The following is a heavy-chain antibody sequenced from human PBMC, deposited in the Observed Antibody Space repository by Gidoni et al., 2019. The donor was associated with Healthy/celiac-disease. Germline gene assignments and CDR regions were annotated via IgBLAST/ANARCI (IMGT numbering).Heavy chain of an antibody. Sequence: ELQLLESGGGLVQPGGSLRLPCAASGFTFSSYAMSWVRQAPGKGLEWGSAISGSGGSTYYADSVKGRFTISRDNSKNTLYLQMNSLRAEDTAVYYCAKDRIVVVPAAMSFDYWGQGTLVTVSS. CDR2: ISGSGGST. V-gene: IGHV3-23*01. CDR1: GFTFSSYA. J-gene: IGHJ4*02. CDR3: AKDRIVVVPAAMSFDY. D-gene: IGHD2-2*01.